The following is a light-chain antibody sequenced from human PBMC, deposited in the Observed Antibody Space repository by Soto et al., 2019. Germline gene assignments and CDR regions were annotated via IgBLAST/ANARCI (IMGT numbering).Light chain of an antibody. V-gene: IGLV2-18*01. CDR2: EVN. CDR3: SLYTSSSTLGV. CDR1: SSDVGSYNR. Sequence: QSALTQPPSVSGSPGQSVTISCTGTSSDVGSYNRLSWYQQPPGRAPKLIMYEVNTRPSGGPDRFSGSKSGSTASLTISGLQAEYEADYYSSLYTSSSTLGVFGTGTKGTVL. J-gene: IGLJ1*01.